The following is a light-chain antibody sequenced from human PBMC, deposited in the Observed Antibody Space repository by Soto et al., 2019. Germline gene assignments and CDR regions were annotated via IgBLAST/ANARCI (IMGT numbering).Light chain of an antibody. V-gene: IGKV3-20*01. Sequence: EMVLTQSPGTLSLSPGERATLSCRASQSVAGSYLAWYQQKPGQAPRLLIYGASSRATAIPDRFSGSGSGTDFTLTISRLETEDFAVYYCQNYGSPVTFGGGTKVDIK. CDR3: QNYGSPVT. CDR1: QSVAGSY. J-gene: IGKJ4*01. CDR2: GAS.